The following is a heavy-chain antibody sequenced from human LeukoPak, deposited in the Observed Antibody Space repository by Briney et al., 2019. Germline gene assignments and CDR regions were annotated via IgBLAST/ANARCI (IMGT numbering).Heavy chain of an antibody. CDR3: ARVTGYTIEDYFDY. Sequence: SKTLSLSCAVYGGSFSGYYWSWIRQPPGKGLEWIGEINHSGSTNYNPSLKSRVTISVKTSKNQFSLKLRSVTAADMAVYYCARVTGYTIEDYFDYWGQGTLVTVSS. J-gene: IGHJ4*02. CDR1: GGSFSGYY. V-gene: IGHV4-34*01. D-gene: IGHD3-9*01. CDR2: INHSGST.